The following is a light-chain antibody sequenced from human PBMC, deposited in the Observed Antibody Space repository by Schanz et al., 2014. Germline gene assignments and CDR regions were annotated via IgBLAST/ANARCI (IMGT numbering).Light chain of an antibody. CDR3: SSYAGNYTWV. CDR2: NVS. J-gene: IGLJ3*02. V-gene: IGLV2-11*01. Sequence: QSALTQPASVSGSPGQSITISCTGTSSDIGGSDYVSWYQQYPGKAPKLIIYNVSNRPSGVPDRFSGSKSGNTASLTISGLQAESEADYYCSSYAGNYTWVFGGGTKLTVL. CDR1: SSDIGGSDY.